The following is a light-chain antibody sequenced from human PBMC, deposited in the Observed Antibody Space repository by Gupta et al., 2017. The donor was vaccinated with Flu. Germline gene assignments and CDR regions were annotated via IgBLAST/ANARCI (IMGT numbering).Light chain of an antibody. V-gene: IGKV3-20*01. CDR2: GAS. J-gene: IGKJ4*02. Sequence: GTLSLSPGERATLSCRASQSVRSNYLAWYQQKPGQAPRLLIYGASHRATGIPDRFSGSGSGTDFTLTISRLEPEDFAVYYCQQDCSSPPTFGEGTKVEIK. CDR1: QSVRSNY. CDR3: QQDCSSPPT.